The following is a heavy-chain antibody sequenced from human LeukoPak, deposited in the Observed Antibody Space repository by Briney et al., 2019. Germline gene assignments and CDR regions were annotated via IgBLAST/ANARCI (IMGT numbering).Heavy chain of an antibody. CDR2: ISGNGGST. D-gene: IGHD2-15*01. CDR1: GLTFSTHW. V-gene: IGHV3-23*01. CDR3: AMRPADCSSSSCPTINRYYYGMDV. Sequence: GGSLRLSCEASGLTFSTHWMTWVRQAPGKGLEWVSAISGNGGSTYYADSVKGRFTISRDNSKNTLHLQLNSLRDEDTAMYYCAMRPADCSSSSCPTINRYYYGMDVWGQGTTVIVSS. J-gene: IGHJ6*02.